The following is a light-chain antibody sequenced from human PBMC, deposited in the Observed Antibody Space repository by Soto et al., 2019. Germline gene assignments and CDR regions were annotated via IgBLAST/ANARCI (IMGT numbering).Light chain of an antibody. CDR2: EGS. CDR1: SSDVAIYKF. CDR3: CSYVGSSTFESWV. Sequence: QSALTQPASVSGSPGQSITISCTGTSSDVAIYKFVSWYQQHPGKAPKLMIYEGSKRPSGVSNRFSGSNSGNTASLTISGLQAEDESDYYCCSYVGSSTFESWVFGGGTKLTVL. V-gene: IGLV2-23*03. J-gene: IGLJ3*02.